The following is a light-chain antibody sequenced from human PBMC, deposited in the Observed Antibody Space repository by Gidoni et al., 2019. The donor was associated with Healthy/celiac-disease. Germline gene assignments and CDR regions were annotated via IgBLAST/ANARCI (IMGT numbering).Light chain of an antibody. CDR1: QSVSSN. J-gene: IGKJ1*01. CDR2: GAS. V-gene: IGKV3-15*01. Sequence: EIVMTQSPATLSVSPGERATLSCRASQSVSSNLAWYQQKPGQAPRLLIDGASTRATGIPARFSGSGAGTEFTLTSSSLQSEDVAVYYCQQYNNWAGTFGQGTKVEIK. CDR3: QQYNNWAGT.